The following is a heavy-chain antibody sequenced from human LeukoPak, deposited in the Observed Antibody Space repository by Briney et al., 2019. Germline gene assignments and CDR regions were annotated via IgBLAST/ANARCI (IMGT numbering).Heavy chain of an antibody. CDR1: GGSITNYY. J-gene: IGHJ4*02. Sequence: SETLSLPCTVSGGSITNYYWRWPPQPPGKGLECIGYIYYSGSTKYNPSIKSRVTISLHTSKNQFSLKLNSVTAADTAVYYCARGVPYGPSYEFFDYWGQGTLVTVSS. V-gene: IGHV4-59*01. CDR3: ARGVPYGPSYEFFDY. CDR2: IYYSGST. D-gene: IGHD3-10*01.